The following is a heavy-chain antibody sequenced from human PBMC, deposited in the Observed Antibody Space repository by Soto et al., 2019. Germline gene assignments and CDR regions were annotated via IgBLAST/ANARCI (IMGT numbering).Heavy chain of an antibody. D-gene: IGHD2-21*01. CDR3: AADLGPPYDSNNWFDP. CDR2: VKNNGGAT. Sequence: EVQLVESGGVLVKPGGSLRLSCAASGFIFSHAWFHWVRQPPGKVRELVGRVKNNGGATDYAPSVKGRFIISRDDSKDMVYLQMSSRRTEDTAIYYCAADLGPPYDSNNWFDPWGQGTLVTVSS. CDR1: GFIFSHAW. V-gene: IGHV3-15*07. J-gene: IGHJ5*02.